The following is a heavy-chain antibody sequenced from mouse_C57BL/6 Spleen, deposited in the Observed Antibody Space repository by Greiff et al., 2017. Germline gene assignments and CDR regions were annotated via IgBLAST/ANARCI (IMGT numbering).Heavy chain of an antibody. V-gene: IGHV1-50*01. CDR1: GYTFTSYW. J-gene: IGHJ4*01. Sequence: VQLQQPGAELVKPGASVKLSCKASGYTFTSYWMQWVKQRPGQGLEWIGEIDPSDSYTNYNQKFKGKATLTVDTSTSTDYMQLSSLTSEDSAVYYCGMITTDYYAMDYWGQGTSVTVSS. CDR3: GMITTDYYAMDY. D-gene: IGHD2-4*01. CDR2: IDPSDSYT.